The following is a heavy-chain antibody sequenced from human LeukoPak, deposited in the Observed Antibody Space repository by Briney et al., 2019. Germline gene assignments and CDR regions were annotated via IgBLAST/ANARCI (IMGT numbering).Heavy chain of an antibody. V-gene: IGHV3-23*01. CDR1: GFTFSSYA. J-gene: IGHJ4*02. Sequence: GGSLRLSCAASGFTFSSYAMSWVRQAPGKGLEWVSAISGSGGSTYYADSVKGRFTISRDNSKNTLYLQMNSLRAEDTAVYYCAKDPRDIVVVVAATFDYWGQGTLVTVSS. D-gene: IGHD2-15*01. CDR3: AKDPRDIVVVVAATFDY. CDR2: ISGSGGST.